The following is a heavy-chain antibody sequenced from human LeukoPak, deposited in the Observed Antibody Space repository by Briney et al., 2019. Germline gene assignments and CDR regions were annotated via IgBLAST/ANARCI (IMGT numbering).Heavy chain of an antibody. CDR1: GYTFTSYD. J-gene: IGHJ3*02. CDR2: MNPNSGNT. Sequence: ASVKVSCKASGYTFTSYDINWVRQATGQGLEWMGWMNPNSGNTGYAQKFQGRVTMTRNTSISTAYMELSSLRSEDTAVYYCASLVPNYYGSGSLPLDAFDIWGQGTMVTVSS. CDR3: ASLVPNYYGSGSLPLDAFDI. V-gene: IGHV1-8*01. D-gene: IGHD3-10*01.